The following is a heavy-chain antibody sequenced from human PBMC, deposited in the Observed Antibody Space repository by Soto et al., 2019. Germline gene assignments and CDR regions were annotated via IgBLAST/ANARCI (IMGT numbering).Heavy chain of an antibody. V-gene: IGHV4-61*05. CDR1: GGSINSSPFY. CDR2: IYYSGST. D-gene: IGHD3-10*01. J-gene: IGHJ4*02. Sequence: SETLSLTCTVSGGSINSSPFYWGWLRPPPGQGLEWIGYIYYSGSTNYNPSLKSRVTISVDTSKNQFSLKLSSVTAADTAVYYCAKSSGGLTTPGRRQADFWGQGTLVTVSS. CDR3: AKSSGGLTTPGRRQADF.